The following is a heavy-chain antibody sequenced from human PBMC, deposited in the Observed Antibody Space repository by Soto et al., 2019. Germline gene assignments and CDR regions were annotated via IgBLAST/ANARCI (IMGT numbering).Heavy chain of an antibody. J-gene: IGHJ4*02. CDR1: GGSIGGLDCH. CDR3: VRHGRVVL. D-gene: IGHD2-15*01. V-gene: IGHV4-30-4*01. CDR2: IYHSGST. Sequence: SQPPRLRTTVFGGSIGGLDCHWSWSHQPPGKGLEWIEYIYHSGSTYYNSSLKSRVSISIDTSKNQSSLKLNSVIASDTARHYSVRHGRVVLGGQVTLVTVS.